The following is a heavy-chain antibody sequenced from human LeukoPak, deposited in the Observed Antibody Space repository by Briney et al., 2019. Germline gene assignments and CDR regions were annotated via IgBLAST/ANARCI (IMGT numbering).Heavy chain of an antibody. CDR2: INPNSGRT. CDR1: GYTFTGYY. V-gene: IGHV1-2*02. D-gene: IGHD6-13*01. J-gene: IGHJ5*02. CDR3: ARTREYSSSWYFPPFDP. Sequence: ASVTVSCKASGYTFTGYYMNWVRQAPGQGLEWMGWINPNSGRTNYAQNFQGRVTMTRDPSISTAYMELSGLTSNDTAVYYCARTREYSSSWYFPPFDPWGQGTLVTVSS.